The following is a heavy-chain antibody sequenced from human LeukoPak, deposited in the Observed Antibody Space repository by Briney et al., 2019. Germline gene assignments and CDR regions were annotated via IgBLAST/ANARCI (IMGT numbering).Heavy chain of an antibody. J-gene: IGHJ4*02. CDR2: ISWNSGSI. CDR3: AKGSRVAHLGIYFDY. CDR1: GFTFDDYA. D-gene: IGHD2-15*01. V-gene: IGHV3-9*01. Sequence: PGGSLRLSCAASGFTFDDYAMHWVRQAPGKGLEWVSGISWNSGSIGYADSVKGRFTISRDNAKNSLYLQMNSLRAEDTALYYCAKGSRVAHLGIYFDYWGQGTLVTVSS.